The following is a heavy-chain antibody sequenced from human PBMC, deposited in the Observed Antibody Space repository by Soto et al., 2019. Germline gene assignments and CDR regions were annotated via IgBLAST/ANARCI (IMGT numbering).Heavy chain of an antibody. D-gene: IGHD1-26*01. CDR3: ARVGSGSYSEGGFYYYYGMDV. Sequence: GGSLRLSCAASGFTFSSYAMHWVRQAPGKGLEWVAVISYDGSNKYYADSVKGRFTISRDNSKNTLYLQMNSLRAEDTAVYYCARVGSGSYSEGGFYYYYGMDVWGQGTTVTVSS. J-gene: IGHJ6*02. CDR2: ISYDGSNK. CDR1: GFTFSSYA. V-gene: IGHV3-30-3*01.